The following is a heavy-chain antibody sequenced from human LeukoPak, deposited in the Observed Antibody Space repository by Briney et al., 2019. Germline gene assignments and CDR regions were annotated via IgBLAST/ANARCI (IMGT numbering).Heavy chain of an antibody. CDR3: ARGYDILTGIYYFDY. CDR1: GYTFTSYD. Sequence: ASVKVSCKASGYTFTSYDINWVRQATRQGLEWMGWMNPNSGGTNYAQKFQGRVTMTRDTSISTAYMELSRLRSDDTAVYYCARGYDILTGIYYFDYWGQGTLVTVSS. D-gene: IGHD3-9*01. J-gene: IGHJ4*02. V-gene: IGHV1-2*02. CDR2: MNPNSGGT.